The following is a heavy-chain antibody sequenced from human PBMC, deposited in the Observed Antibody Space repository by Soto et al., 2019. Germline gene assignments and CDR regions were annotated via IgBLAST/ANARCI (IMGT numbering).Heavy chain of an antibody. CDR3: ARAIVGATTVYYYYGMDV. Sequence: SVKVSCKASGGTFSSYAISWVRQAPGQGLEWMGGIIPIFGTANYAQKFQGRVTITADESTSTAYMELSSLRSEDTAVYYCARAIVGATTVYYYYGMDVWGQGTTVTVSS. D-gene: IGHD1-26*01. CDR2: IIPIFGTA. J-gene: IGHJ6*02. CDR1: GGTFSSYA. V-gene: IGHV1-69*13.